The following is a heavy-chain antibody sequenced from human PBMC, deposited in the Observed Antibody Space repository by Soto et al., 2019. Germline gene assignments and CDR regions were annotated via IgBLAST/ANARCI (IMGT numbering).Heavy chain of an antibody. CDR1: GGSTSSDNC. CDR2: IYYSGNT. D-gene: IGHD3-16*01. Sequence: TLSLTCTVSGGSTSSDNCWSWIRQPPGKGLEWIGHIYYSGNTDYNPSLKSRLAISIDTSKNQFSLKLSSVTAADTAVYFCAREGGESSDGLYYFDSWGQGSLVTVSS. CDR3: AREGGESSDGLYYFDS. J-gene: IGHJ4*02. V-gene: IGHV4-30-4*01.